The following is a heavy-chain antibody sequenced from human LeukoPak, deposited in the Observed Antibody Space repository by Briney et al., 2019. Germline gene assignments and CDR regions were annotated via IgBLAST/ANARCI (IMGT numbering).Heavy chain of an antibody. CDR1: GGSFSGYY. D-gene: IGHD3-22*01. CDR3: ARGSYYYDSSGYIFDY. J-gene: IGHJ4*02. V-gene: IGHV4-34*01. Sequence: SETLSLTCAVYGGSFSGYYWSWIRQPPGKGLEWIGSIYYSGSTYYNPSLKSRVTISVDTSKNQFSLKLSSVTAADTAVYYCARGSYYYDSSGYIFDYWGQGTLVTVSS. CDR2: IYYSGST.